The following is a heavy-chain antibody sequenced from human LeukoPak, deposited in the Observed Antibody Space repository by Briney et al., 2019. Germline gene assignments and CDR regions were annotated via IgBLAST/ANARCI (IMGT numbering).Heavy chain of an antibody. J-gene: IGHJ4*02. D-gene: IGHD3-3*01. Sequence: PGGSLRLSCAASGFTFSSYAMSWVRQAPGKGLEWVSAISGSGGSTYYADSVKGRFTISRDNSKNTLYLQMNSLRAEDTAVYYCAKGYDFWSGYPTEGYYFDYWGQGTLVTVSS. CDR1: GFTFSSYA. CDR3: AKGYDFWSGYPTEGYYFDY. V-gene: IGHV3-23*01. CDR2: ISGSGGST.